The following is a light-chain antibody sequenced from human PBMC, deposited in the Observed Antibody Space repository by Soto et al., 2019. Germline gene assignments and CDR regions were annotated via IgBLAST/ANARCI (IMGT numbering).Light chain of an antibody. J-gene: IGKJ1*01. CDR2: DAS. Sequence: EIVLTQSPATLSLSPGERATLSCRASQSVSSYFAWYQQKPGQAPRLLIYDASNRATGIPARFSGSGSGTDFTLTISSQEPEDFAVYYCQQRANWPLTFGQGTRVDIK. CDR3: QQRANWPLT. V-gene: IGKV3-11*01. CDR1: QSVSSY.